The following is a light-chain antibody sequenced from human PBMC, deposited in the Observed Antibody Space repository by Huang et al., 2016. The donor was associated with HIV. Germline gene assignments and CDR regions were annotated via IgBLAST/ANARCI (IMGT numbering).Light chain of an antibody. V-gene: IGKV1-39*01. CDR1: QTISNN. Sequence: DIQMTQSPPSLSASVGDRVTITCRASQTISNNLNWYKQKPGKAPNLLISAASSSQSGVPSRFSGSGSGTDFTLTISSLQPEDFATYYCQQSHSIPRTFGQGTRVEIK. J-gene: IGKJ1*01. CDR2: AAS. CDR3: QQSHSIPRT.